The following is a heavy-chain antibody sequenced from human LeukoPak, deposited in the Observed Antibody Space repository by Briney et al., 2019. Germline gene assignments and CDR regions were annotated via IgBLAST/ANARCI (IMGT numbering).Heavy chain of an antibody. J-gene: IGHJ6*03. CDR2: IYTSGST. V-gene: IGHV4-61*02. Sequence: SETLSLTCTVSGGSISSGSYYWSWIRQPAGKGLEWIGRIYTSGSTNYNPSLKSRVTISVDTSKNQFSLKLSSVTAADTAVYYCARGPDRIVVVPAAPWSYYYYMDVWGKGTTVTASS. D-gene: IGHD2-2*01. CDR1: GGSISSGSYY. CDR3: ARGPDRIVVVPAAPWSYYYYMDV.